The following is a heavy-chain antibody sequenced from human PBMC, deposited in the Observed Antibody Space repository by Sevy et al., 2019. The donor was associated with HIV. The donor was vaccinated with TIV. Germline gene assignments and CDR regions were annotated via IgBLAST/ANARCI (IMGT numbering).Heavy chain of an antibody. V-gene: IGHV3-7*01. J-gene: IGHJ4*02. D-gene: IGHD3-16*01. CDR3: ARAIGLGY. CDR1: GFNFSSYW. Sequence: GGSLRLSCAASGFNFSSYWMSWVRQAPGRGLEWEANIKQDGSERYYVDSVKGRFTISRDNAKNSLYMQMNSLRAEDTAVYYCARAIGLGYWGQGTLVTVSS. CDR2: IKQDGSER.